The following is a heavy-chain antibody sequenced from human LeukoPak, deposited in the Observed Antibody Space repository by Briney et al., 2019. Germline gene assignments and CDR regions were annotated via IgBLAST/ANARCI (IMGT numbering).Heavy chain of an antibody. J-gene: IGHJ4*02. V-gene: IGHV4-61*09. CDR1: GGSISSGSYY. CDR3: ARVSIGEVFYFDY. D-gene: IGHD3-10*01. Sequence: SETLSLTCTVSGGSISSGSYYWSWIRQPAGKGLEWIGHIYTSGSTNYNPSLKSRVTISVDTSENQFSLKLSSVTAADTAVYYCARVSIGEVFYFDYWGQGTLVTVSS. CDR2: IYTSGST.